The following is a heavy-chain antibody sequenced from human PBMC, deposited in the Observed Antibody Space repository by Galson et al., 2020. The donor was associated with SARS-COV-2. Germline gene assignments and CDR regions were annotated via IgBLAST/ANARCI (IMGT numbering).Heavy chain of an antibody. CDR2: IWYDGSNK. J-gene: IGHJ4*02. CDR3: AVIAVAGIDY. V-gene: IGHV3-33*01. Sequence: TGGSLRLTCAASGFTFSSYGMHWVRQAPGKGLEWVAVIWYDGSNKYYADSVKGRFTISRDNSKNTLYLQMNSLRAEDTAVYYCAVIAVAGIDYWCQGTLVTVSS. CDR1: GFTFSSYG. D-gene: IGHD6-19*01.